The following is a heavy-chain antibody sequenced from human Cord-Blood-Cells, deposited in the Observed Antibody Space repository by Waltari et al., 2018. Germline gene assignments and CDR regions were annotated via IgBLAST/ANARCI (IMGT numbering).Heavy chain of an antibody. V-gene: IGHV4-34*01. CDR2: INHSGST. CDR1: GGSFSGYY. Sequence: QVQLQQWGAGLLKPSETLSLTCAFYGGSFSGYYWSWIRQPPGKGLEWIGEINHSGSTNYNPTLKSRVTISVDTSKNQFSLKLSSVTAADTAVYYCARPYGSSGYYYTPYAFDIWGQGTMVTVSS. D-gene: IGHD3-22*01. CDR3: ARPYGSSGYYYTPYAFDI. J-gene: IGHJ3*02.